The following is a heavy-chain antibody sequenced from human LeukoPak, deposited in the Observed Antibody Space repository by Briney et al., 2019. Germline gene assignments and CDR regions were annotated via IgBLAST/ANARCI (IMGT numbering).Heavy chain of an antibody. CDR2: ISWNSGST. Sequence: QTGGSLRLSCAASGFTFDDYAMHWVRQAPGKGLEWVSGISWNSGSTGYADSVKGRFTISRDNAKNSLYLQMNSLRAEDTALYYCAKDQGDTMVRGPILLSWGQGTLVTVSS. J-gene: IGHJ4*02. CDR1: GFTFDDYA. D-gene: IGHD3-10*01. CDR3: AKDQGDTMVRGPILLS. V-gene: IGHV3-9*01.